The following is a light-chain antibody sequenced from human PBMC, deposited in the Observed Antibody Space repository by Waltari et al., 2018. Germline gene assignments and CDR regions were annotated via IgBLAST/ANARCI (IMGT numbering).Light chain of an antibody. CDR3: QKYNSAPWT. Sequence: DIQMTQSPSPLSASVGDRVTITCRASQDISTSLAWYQQKPGKVPKVLIFAISTLQSGVPSRFSGSGSGTDFTLTISSLQPEDVATYYCQKYNSAPWTFGQGTRVEIK. CDR2: AIS. CDR1: QDISTS. V-gene: IGKV1-27*01. J-gene: IGKJ1*01.